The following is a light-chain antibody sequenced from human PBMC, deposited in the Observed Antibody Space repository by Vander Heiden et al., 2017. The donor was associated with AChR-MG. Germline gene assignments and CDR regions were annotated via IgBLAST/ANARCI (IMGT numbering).Light chain of an antibody. CDR1: QDIGTS. CDR3: QQYESVPVT. J-gene: IGKJ4*01. Sequence: DIQMTQSPSSLSASVGDRVTIPCQASQDIGTSLNWFQQKPGKAPQFLIYDADNLETGVPSRFSGSGSGTHFSLSITTLQPEDIATYYCQQYESVPVTFGGGTKVDI. V-gene: IGKV1-33*01. CDR2: DAD.